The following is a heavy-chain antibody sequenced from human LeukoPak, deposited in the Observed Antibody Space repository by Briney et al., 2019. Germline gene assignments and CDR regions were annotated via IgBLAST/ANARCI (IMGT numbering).Heavy chain of an antibody. D-gene: IGHD3-9*01. CDR3: ARDRYYDILTGYPPLFDY. Sequence: PGGSLRLSCAASGFTFSSYAMHWVRQAPGKGLEWVAVISYDGSNKYYADSVKGRFTISRDNSKNTLYLQMNSLRAEDTAVYYCARDRYYDILTGYPPLFDYWGQGTLVTVSS. V-gene: IGHV3-30-3*01. CDR1: GFTFSSYA. J-gene: IGHJ4*02. CDR2: ISYDGSNK.